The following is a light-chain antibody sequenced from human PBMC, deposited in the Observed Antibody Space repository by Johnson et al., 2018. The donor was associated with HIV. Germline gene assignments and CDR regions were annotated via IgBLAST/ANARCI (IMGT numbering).Light chain of an antibody. CDR1: YSNIEHNY. Sequence: QSVLTQPPSVSAAAGQKVTISCSGTYSNIEHNYVSWYQQLPGTAPKLLIYGTTKRPSGIPDRFSGSKSGTSATLGITGLQAGDEAVYNGGTWDNSLDAYVLGTGTRVAVL. V-gene: IGLV1-51*01. J-gene: IGLJ1*01. CDR2: GTT. CDR3: GTWDNSLDAYV.